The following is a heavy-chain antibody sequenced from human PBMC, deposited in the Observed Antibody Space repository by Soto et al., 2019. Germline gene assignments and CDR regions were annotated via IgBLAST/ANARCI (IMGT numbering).Heavy chain of an antibody. J-gene: IGHJ5*02. Sequence: LSLTCTVSGGSISSYYWSWIRQPAGKGLEWIGRIYTSGSTNYNPSLKSRVTMSVDTSKNQFSLKPSSVTAADTAVYYCARDQRSYYDSSVDWFDPWGQGTLVTVSS. CDR3: ARDQRSYYDSSVDWFDP. D-gene: IGHD3-22*01. CDR1: GGSISSYY. V-gene: IGHV4-4*07. CDR2: IYTSGST.